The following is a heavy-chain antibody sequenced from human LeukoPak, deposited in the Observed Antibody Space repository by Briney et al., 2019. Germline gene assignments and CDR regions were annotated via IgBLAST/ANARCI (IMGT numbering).Heavy chain of an antibody. D-gene: IGHD2-21*01. CDR3: VKIAPDLP. Sequence: GGSLRLSCAASGFTFSSFGMTWVRQAPGKGLEWVSAISDNGGSIFYADSVKGRFTISRDNSKNSQYLQMNSLRADDTAVYYCVKIAPDLPWGQGTLVTVS. V-gene: IGHV3-23*01. CDR1: GFTFSSFG. J-gene: IGHJ5*02. CDR2: ISDNGGSI.